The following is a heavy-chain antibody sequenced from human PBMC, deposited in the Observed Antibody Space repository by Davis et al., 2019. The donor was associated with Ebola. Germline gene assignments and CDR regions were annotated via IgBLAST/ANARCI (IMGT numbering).Heavy chain of an antibody. Sequence: GESLKISCAASGFTFSIFDMTWVRQAPGKGLEWVSTISARGSNIYYADSVKGRFTISRDNSKNTLYLQMHSLRVNDTAIYYCAKGGGWFDPWGQGTLVTVSS. CDR2: ISARGSNI. D-gene: IGHD3-16*01. CDR1: GFTFSIFD. CDR3: AKGGGWFDP. J-gene: IGHJ5*02. V-gene: IGHV3-23*01.